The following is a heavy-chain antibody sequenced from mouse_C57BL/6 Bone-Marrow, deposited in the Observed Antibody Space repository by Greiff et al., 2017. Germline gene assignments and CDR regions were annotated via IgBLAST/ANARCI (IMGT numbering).Heavy chain of an antibody. CDR2: IYPRSGNT. J-gene: IGHJ2*01. Sequence: LMESAAELARPGASVKLSCKASGYTFTSYGISWVKQRTGQGLEWIGEIYPRSGNTYYNDKFKGKATLTADKSSSTAYMELRSLTSEDSAVYFCAREGYYGSSDYWGQGTTLT. CDR3: AREGYYGSSDY. D-gene: IGHD1-1*01. V-gene: IGHV1-81*01. CDR1: GYTFTSYG.